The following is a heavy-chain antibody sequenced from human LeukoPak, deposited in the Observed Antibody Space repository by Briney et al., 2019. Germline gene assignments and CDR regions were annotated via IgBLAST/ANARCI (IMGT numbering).Heavy chain of an antibody. D-gene: IGHD2-15*01. V-gene: IGHV3-7*01. CDR1: GFTFSSYW. J-gene: IGHJ6*03. CDR2: IKQDGSEK. CDR3: ARGSPGVVVAALPYYYYYMDV. Sequence: QTGGSLRLSCAASGFTFSSYWMSWVRQAPGKGLEWVANIKQDGSEKYYVDSVKGRFTISRDNAKNSLYLQMNSLRAEDTAVYYCARGSPGVVVAALPYYYYYMDVWGKGTTVTVSS.